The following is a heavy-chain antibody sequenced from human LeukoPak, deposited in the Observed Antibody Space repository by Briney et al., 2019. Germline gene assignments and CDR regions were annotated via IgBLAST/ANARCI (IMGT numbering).Heavy chain of an antibody. J-gene: IGHJ3*02. CDR1: GFTFSSYW. CDR2: INSDGSST. CDR3: ARDPLAYCSGGSCYSDAFDI. D-gene: IGHD2-15*01. V-gene: IGHV3-74*01. Sequence: GGSLRLSCAASGFTFSSYWMHWVRQAPGKGLVWVSRINSDGSSTSYADSVTGRFTISRDNAKNTLYLQMNSLRAEDTAVYYCARDPLAYCSGGSCYSDAFDIWGQGTMVTVSS.